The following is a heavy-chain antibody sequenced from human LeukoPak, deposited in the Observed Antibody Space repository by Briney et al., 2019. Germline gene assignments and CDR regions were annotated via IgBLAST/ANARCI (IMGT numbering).Heavy chain of an antibody. CDR3: AKGITMIVVQGAFDI. CDR2: ISWNSGSI. Sequence: GGSLRLSCGASGFTFDDYAMHWVRHAPGKGLEGVSGISWNSGSICYADSVKGRFTISRDNAKNSLYLQMNSLRAEDTALYYCAKGITMIVVQGAFDIWGQGTMVTVSS. D-gene: IGHD3-22*01. V-gene: IGHV3-9*01. J-gene: IGHJ3*02. CDR1: GFTFDDYA.